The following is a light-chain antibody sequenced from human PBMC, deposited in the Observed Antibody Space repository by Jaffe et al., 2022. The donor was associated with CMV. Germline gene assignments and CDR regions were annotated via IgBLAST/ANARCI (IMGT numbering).Light chain of an antibody. Sequence: EIVMTQSPATLSVSPGERATLSCRASQSVARKLAWYQQKPGQAPRLLIYDASTRVTGIPARFSGSGSGTEFTLTISSLQSEDYAVYHCQQYNNWSRGTFGQGTKVEIK. CDR1: QSVARK. CDR2: DAS. J-gene: IGKJ1*01. V-gene: IGKV3D-15*01. CDR3: QQYNNWSRGT.